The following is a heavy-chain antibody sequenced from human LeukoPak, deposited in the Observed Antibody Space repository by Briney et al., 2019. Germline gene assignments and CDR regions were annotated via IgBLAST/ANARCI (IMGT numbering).Heavy chain of an antibody. CDR2: ITGDSGTI. Sequence: GGSLRLSCAASGFAFSSYAMNWVRQAPGKRLEWVSFITGDSGTIYYVDSMKGRFTISRDNAKNSLYLQIDNLRAEDTAVYYCARDRMGGSFDYWGQGTPVTVSS. CDR3: ARDRMGGSFDY. D-gene: IGHD2-15*01. CDR1: GFAFSSYA. V-gene: IGHV3-48*01. J-gene: IGHJ4*02.